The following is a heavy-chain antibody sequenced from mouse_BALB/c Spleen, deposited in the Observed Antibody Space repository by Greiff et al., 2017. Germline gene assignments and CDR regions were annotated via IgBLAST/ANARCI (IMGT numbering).Heavy chain of an antibody. Sequence: EVNVVESGGGLVKPGGSLKLSCAASGFTFSSYAMSWVRQTPEKRLEWVATISSGGSYTYYPDSVKGRFTISRDNAKNTLYLQMSSLRSEDTAMYYCARGDYDGGYAMDYWGQGTSVTVSS. CDR2: ISSGGSYT. D-gene: IGHD2-4*01. V-gene: IGHV5-9-3*01. CDR3: ARGDYDGGYAMDY. J-gene: IGHJ4*01. CDR1: GFTFSSYA.